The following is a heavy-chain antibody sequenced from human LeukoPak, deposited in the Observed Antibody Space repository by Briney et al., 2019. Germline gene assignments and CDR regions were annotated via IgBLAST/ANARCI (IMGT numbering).Heavy chain of an antibody. J-gene: IGHJ4*02. CDR2: ISSSSSYI. CDR3: ARGTNTAMGVDN. D-gene: IGHD5-18*01. Sequence: GGSLRLSCAASGFTFSSHSMNWVRQAPGKGLEWVSSISSSSSYIYYADSVKGRFTISRDNAKNSLYLQMNSLRAEDTAVYYCARGTNTAMGVDNWGQGTLVTVSS. V-gene: IGHV3-21*01. CDR1: GFTFSSHS.